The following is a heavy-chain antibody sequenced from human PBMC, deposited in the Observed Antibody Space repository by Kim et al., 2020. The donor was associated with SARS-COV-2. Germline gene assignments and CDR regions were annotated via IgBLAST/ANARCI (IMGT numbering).Heavy chain of an antibody. CDR3: ARVAVSSGSYYNYYYYYGMDV. CDR2: ISYDGSNK. V-gene: IGHV3-30*04. Sequence: GGSLRLSCAASGFTFSSYAMHWVRQAPGKGLEWVAVISYDGSNKYYADSVKGRFTISRDNSKNTLYLQMNSLRAEDTAVYYCARVAVSSGSYYNYYYYYGMDVWGQGTTVTVSS. J-gene: IGHJ6*02. D-gene: IGHD3-10*01. CDR1: GFTFSSYA.